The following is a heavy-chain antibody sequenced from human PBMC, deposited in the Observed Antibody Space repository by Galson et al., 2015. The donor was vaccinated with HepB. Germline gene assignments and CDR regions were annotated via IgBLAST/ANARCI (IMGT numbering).Heavy chain of an antibody. D-gene: IGHD6-13*01. J-gene: IGHJ6*02. CDR1: GFTFSSYW. Sequence: SLRLSCAASGFTFSSYWMSWVRQAPGKGLEWVANIKQDGSEKYYVDSVKGRFTISRDNAKNSLYLQMNSLRAEDTAVYYCARDRVVAAAGKASYYYYGMDVWGQGTTVTVSS. CDR2: IKQDGSEK. V-gene: IGHV3-7*03. CDR3: ARDRVVAAAGKASYYYYGMDV.